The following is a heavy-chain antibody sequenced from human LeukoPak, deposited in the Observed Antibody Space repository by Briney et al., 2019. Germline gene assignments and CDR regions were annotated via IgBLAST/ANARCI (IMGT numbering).Heavy chain of an antibody. CDR2: ISGGGDYT. Sequence: GGSLRLSCAASGFSFSSYSMSWVRQAPGKGLEWVSAISGGGDYTLYVDSVKGRFTVSRDNSKNTLYLQMNSLRAEDTAVYYCAKLPGTSERGWFDPWGQGTLVTVSS. CDR1: GFSFSSYS. V-gene: IGHV3-23*01. D-gene: IGHD1-1*01. CDR3: AKLPGTSERGWFDP. J-gene: IGHJ5*02.